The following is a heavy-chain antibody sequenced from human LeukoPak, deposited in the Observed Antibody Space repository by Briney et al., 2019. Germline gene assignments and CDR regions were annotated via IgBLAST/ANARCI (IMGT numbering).Heavy chain of an antibody. CDR3: AKDGAFATVVTPDAFDI. V-gene: IGHV3-23*01. Sequence: GGSLRLSCAASGFTFSSYAMGWVRQAPGKGLEWVSAISGSGGSTYYADSVKGRFTISRDNSKNTLYLQMNSLRAEDTAVYYCAKDGAFATVVTPDAFDIWAQGTMVTVSS. J-gene: IGHJ3*02. D-gene: IGHD4-23*01. CDR2: ISGSGGST. CDR1: GFTFSSYA.